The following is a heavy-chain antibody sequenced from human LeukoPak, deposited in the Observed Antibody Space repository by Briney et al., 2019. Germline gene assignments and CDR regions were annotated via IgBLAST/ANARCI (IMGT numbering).Heavy chain of an antibody. Sequence: QPGGSLRLSCAASGLTVSHEYMSWVRQAPGKGLEWVAVIWYDGSNKYYADSVKGRFTISRDNSKNTLYLQMNSLRAEDTAVYYCARDVLMNDYGGNSGVSNYFDYWGQGTLVTVSS. CDR3: ARDVLMNDYGGNSGVSNYFDY. J-gene: IGHJ4*02. D-gene: IGHD4-23*01. CDR1: GLTVSHEY. V-gene: IGHV3-33*08. CDR2: IWYDGSNK.